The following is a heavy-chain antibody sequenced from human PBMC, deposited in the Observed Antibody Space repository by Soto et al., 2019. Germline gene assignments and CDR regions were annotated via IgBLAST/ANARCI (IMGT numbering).Heavy chain of an antibody. CDR2: INSDGSST. CDR3: ARVYYYDSSGYTREVY. J-gene: IGHJ4*02. D-gene: IGHD3-22*01. Sequence: PGGSLRISCAASGFTFNTYWMHWVRQAPGKGLVWVSRINSDGSSTIYADSVKGRFTISRDNAKNTLYLQMNSLRAEDTAVYYCARVYYYDSSGYTREVYSCPRPLVSVS. CDR1: GFTFNTYW. V-gene: IGHV3-74*01.